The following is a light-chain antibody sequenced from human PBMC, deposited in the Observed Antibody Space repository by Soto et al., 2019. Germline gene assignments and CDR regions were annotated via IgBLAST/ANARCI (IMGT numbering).Light chain of an antibody. V-gene: IGKV3-11*01. Sequence: VLTQSPATLSLSPGERATLSCRASQSVSSYLAWYQQTPGQAPRLLIYDTSNRATGVPARFSGSGSGTDFTLTISSLEPEDCAIYYCQQRQYWPPITFGQGTRLEIK. CDR3: QQRQYWPPIT. J-gene: IGKJ5*01. CDR1: QSVSSY. CDR2: DTS.